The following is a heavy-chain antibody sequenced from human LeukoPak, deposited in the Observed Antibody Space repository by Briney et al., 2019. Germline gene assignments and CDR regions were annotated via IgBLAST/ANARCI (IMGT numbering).Heavy chain of an antibody. D-gene: IGHD2-2*01. V-gene: IGHV1-69*04. CDR1: GGTFSSYA. J-gene: IGHJ4*02. CDR2: IIPILGIA. CDR3: AIVNYVPAAAFDY. Sequence: ASVKVSCKASGGTFSSYAISWVRQAPGQGLEWMGRIIPILGIANYPQKFQGRVTITADKSTSTAYMELSSLRSEDTAVYYCAIVNYVPAAAFDYWGQGTLVTVFS.